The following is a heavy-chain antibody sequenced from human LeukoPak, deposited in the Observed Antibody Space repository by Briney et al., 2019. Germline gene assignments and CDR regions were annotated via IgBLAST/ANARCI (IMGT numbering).Heavy chain of an antibody. CDR2: FYSGGST. Sequence: PGGSLTLSCAASGFTVSSNHVSWVPKAPGKGLEWVSVFYSGGSTYTEGSVKGRFTISRDNSKNTLYLQMNSLRGEDTAVYYCARVIVTGYYDAFVIWGEGTTVTVSS. D-gene: IGHD3-9*01. CDR3: ARVIVTGYYDAFVI. V-gene: IGHV3-53*01. J-gene: IGHJ3*02. CDR1: GFTVSSNH.